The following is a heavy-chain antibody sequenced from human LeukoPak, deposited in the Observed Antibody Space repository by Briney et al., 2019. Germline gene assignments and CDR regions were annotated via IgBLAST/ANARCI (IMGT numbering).Heavy chain of an antibody. CDR3: AGSVPAPKEFAY. V-gene: IGHV4-4*09. Sequence: SETLSLTCTVSNGSINTYYWSWIRQPPGKGLEWIGYIYTSGTTNYNPSLKSRVTISADTSKNHFSLKLNSVTAADTAVYYCAGSVPAPKEFAYWGQGTLVTVSS. CDR1: NGSINTYY. J-gene: IGHJ4*02. CDR2: IYTSGTT. D-gene: IGHD2-2*01.